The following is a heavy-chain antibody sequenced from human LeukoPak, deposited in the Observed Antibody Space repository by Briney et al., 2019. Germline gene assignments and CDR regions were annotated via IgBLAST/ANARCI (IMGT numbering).Heavy chain of an antibody. CDR3: ARGSTYYDSSGQVPFDY. V-gene: IGHV3-48*01. J-gene: IGHJ4*02. CDR1: GFTFSTYC. D-gene: IGHD3-22*01. Sequence: GSLRLSCAASGFTFSTYCMNLVRQAPGKGLEWVSYISSSSSTIYYADSVKGRFTISRDNAKNSLYLQMNSLRAEDTAVYYCARGSTYYDSSGQVPFDYWGQGTLVTVSS. CDR2: ISSSSSTI.